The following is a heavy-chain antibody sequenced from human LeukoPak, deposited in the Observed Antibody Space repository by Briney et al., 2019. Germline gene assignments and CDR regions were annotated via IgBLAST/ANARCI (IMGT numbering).Heavy chain of an antibody. J-gene: IGHJ4*02. CDR2: VSNSGDYI. D-gene: IGHD2-8*01. CDR1: GFSFSSYR. V-gene: IGHV3-21*06. CDR3: ARALIGYYFDY. Sequence: GGSRRLSCAASGFSFSSYRMNWVRQAPGKGLEWVSSVSNSGDYIHYADSVKGRFTISRDNSKNSLYLQMNSLRAEDTAVYYCARALIGYYFDYWGQGTLVTVSS.